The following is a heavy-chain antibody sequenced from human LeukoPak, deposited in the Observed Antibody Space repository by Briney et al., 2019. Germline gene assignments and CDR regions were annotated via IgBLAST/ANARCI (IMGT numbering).Heavy chain of an antibody. CDR2: VNSDGRFT. J-gene: IGHJ5*02. CDR3: VRSDWFDN. Sequence: PGGSLGLSCAASGFFFSNYGMHWVRQAPGKGLVWVSRVNSDGRFTKYADSVKGRFTISRDNAKNTLYLQMNSLRAEDTAMYYCVRSDWFDNWGQGTLVTVSS. CDR1: GFFFSNYG. V-gene: IGHV3-74*03.